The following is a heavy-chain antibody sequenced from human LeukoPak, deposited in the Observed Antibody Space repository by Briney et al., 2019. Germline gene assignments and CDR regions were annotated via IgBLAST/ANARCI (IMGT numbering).Heavy chain of an antibody. J-gene: IGHJ4*02. D-gene: IGHD5-18*01. CDR1: GFTFSSYG. CDR3: AKDLSYGDLLDY. Sequence: GGSLRLSCATSGFTFSSYGMHWVRQAPGKGLEWVAFIRNDGRNKYYADSVKGRFTISRDNSKNTLYVQMNSLRGEDTAVYYCAKDLSYGDLLDYWGQGTLVTVSS. CDR2: IRNDGRNK. V-gene: IGHV3-30*02.